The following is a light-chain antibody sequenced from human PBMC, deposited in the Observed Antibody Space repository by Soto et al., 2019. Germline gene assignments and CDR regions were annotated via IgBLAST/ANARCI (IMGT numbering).Light chain of an antibody. CDR3: QQYGSSLYT. CDR2: DAS. J-gene: IGKJ2*01. CDR1: QSVSSSY. V-gene: IGKV3-20*01. Sequence: EIVLTQSPGTLSLSPGERATLSCRASQSVSSSYLAWYQQKPGQAPRLLIYDASSRATGIPDRFSGSGSGTDFTLTISRLEPEDFAVYYCQQYGSSLYTFGQGTKLVIK.